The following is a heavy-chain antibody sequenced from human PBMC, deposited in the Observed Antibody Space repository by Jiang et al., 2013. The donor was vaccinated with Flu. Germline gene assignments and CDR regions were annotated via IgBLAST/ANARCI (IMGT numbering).Heavy chain of an antibody. V-gene: IGHV4-59*01. CDR3: ARDPRGVAATWAFDI. CDR1: GGSISSYY. Sequence: GSGLVKPSETLSLTCTVSGGSISSYYWSWIRQPPGKGLEWIGFIYYSGSTNYNPSLKSRVTMSVDTSKNQFSLKLTSVTAADTAVYYCARDPRGVAATWAFDIVGPRGQWSPSPQ. D-gene: IGHD2-15*01. J-gene: IGHJ3*02. CDR2: IYYSGST.